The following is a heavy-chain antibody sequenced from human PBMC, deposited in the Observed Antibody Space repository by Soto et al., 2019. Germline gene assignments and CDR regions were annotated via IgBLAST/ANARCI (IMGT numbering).Heavy chain of an antibody. CDR2: IYYSGST. V-gene: IGHV4-59*01. CDR1: GGSISSYY. Sequence: SEILSLTCTVSGGSISSYYWNWIRQPPGKGLEWIGYIYYSGSTNYNPSLKSRVTISVDTSKNQFSLKLSSVTAADTAVYYCARVRRGTYSSWDVFDYWGQGTLVTVSS. CDR3: ARVRRGTYSSWDVFDY. D-gene: IGHD6-6*01. J-gene: IGHJ4*02.